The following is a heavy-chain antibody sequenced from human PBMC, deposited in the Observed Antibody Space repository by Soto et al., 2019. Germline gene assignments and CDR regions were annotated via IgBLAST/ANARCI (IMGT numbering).Heavy chain of an antibody. CDR3: ARVGRGFCSSARCYTDGFDL. CDR1: GFTFSLYP. D-gene: IGHD2-2*01. J-gene: IGHJ3*01. CDR2: ISPSNTTI. V-gene: IGHV3-48*02. Sequence: QLVESGGGLVQPGGSLRLSCAASGFTFSLYPMNWVRQAPGKGLEWLSYISPSNTTIYYADSVKGRFTISRDNAKDSLDLQMNGLRDVDTAVYYCARVGRGFCSSARCYTDGFDLWGQGTVVTVST.